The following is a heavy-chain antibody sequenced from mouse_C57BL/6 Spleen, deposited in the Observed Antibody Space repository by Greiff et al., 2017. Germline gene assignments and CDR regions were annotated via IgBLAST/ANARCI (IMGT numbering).Heavy chain of an antibody. Sequence: QLQLQQPGTELVKPGASVKLSCKASGYTFTSYWMHWVKQRPGQGLEWIGNINPSNGGTNYNEKFKSKATLTVDKSSSTAYMQLSSLTSEDSAVYYCARWTTVAFNWYFDVWGTGTTVTVSS. D-gene: IGHD1-1*01. CDR3: ARWTTVAFNWYFDV. CDR2: INPSNGGT. CDR1: GYTFTSYW. V-gene: IGHV1-53*01. J-gene: IGHJ1*03.